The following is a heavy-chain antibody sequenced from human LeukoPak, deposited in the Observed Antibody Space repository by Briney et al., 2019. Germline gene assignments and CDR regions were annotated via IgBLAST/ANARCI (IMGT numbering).Heavy chain of an antibody. CDR3: ARDRHIVVVTAIHDAFDI. CDR1: GCTFSSYA. J-gene: IGHJ3*02. V-gene: IGHV1-69*04. D-gene: IGHD2-21*02. CDR2: IITSLGIA. Sequence: SVKVSCKASGCTFSSYAISWVRQAPGQGLEWMGRIITSLGIANYAQKFQGRVTITADKSTSTAYMELSSLRSEDTAVYYCARDRHIVVVTAIHDAFDIWGQGTMVTVSS.